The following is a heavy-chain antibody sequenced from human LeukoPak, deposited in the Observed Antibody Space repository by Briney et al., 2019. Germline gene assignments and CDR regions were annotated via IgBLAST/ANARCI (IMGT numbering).Heavy chain of an antibody. Sequence: GESLKISCKGSGYSFTSYWIGWVRQMPGKGLEWTGIIYPGDSETRYSPSFQGQVTISADKSISTAYLQWSSLKASDTAMYYCARTTTSSGWYVDYWGQGTLVTVSS. CDR3: ARTTTSSGWYVDY. V-gene: IGHV5-51*01. CDR2: IYPGDSET. J-gene: IGHJ4*02. D-gene: IGHD6-19*01. CDR1: GYSFTSYW.